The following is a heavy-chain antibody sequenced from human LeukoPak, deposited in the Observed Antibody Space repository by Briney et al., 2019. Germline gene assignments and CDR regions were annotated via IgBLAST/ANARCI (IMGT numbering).Heavy chain of an antibody. V-gene: IGHV3-23*01. J-gene: IGHJ4*02. Sequence: GGSLRLSCTTSGFIFAKYAMAWVRQSPGKGLEWVSTISASGADTYYADSVRGRFTISRDNSRNALYLQLGRLRVDDTAFYYCPKPLLTPGNWGPGTLVTVSS. CDR1: GFIFAKYA. CDR3: PKPLLTPGN. D-gene: IGHD4-23*01. CDR2: ISASGADT.